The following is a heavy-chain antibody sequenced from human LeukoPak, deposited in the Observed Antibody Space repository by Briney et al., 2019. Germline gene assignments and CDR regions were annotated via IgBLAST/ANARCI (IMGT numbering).Heavy chain of an antibody. V-gene: IGHV3-7*01. CDR1: GFTFSSYW. J-gene: IGHJ4*02. Sequence: GGSLRLSCAASGFTFSSYWMSWVRQAPGKGLEWVANIKQDGSEKYYVDPVKGRFTISRDNAKNSLYLQMNSLRAGDTAVYYCARDSYGGYSAFDYWGQGTLVTVSS. CDR3: ARDSYGGYSAFDY. CDR2: IKQDGSEK. D-gene: IGHD4-17*01.